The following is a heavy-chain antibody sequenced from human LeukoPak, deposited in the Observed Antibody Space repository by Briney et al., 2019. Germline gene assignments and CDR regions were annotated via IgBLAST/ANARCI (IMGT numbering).Heavy chain of an antibody. CDR2: IYPGDSDT. J-gene: IGHJ4*02. CDR1: GYSFTSYW. Sequence: GESLKISCKGSGYSFTSYWIGWVRRMPGKGLEWMGIIYPGDSDTRYSPSFQGLVTISADKSISTAYLQWSSLKASDTAMYYCARFYEYSSSYYFDYWGQGTLVTVSS. V-gene: IGHV5-51*01. CDR3: ARFYEYSSSYYFDY. D-gene: IGHD6-6*01.